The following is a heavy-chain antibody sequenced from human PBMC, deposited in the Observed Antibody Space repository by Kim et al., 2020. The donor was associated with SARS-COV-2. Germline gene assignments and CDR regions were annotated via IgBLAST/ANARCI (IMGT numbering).Heavy chain of an antibody. D-gene: IGHD3-10*01. CDR1: GGSISSYY. V-gene: IGHV4-59*01. CDR3: ARSEPMVGYYYYGMDV. CDR2: IYYSGST. Sequence: SETLSLTCTVSGGSISSYYWSWIRQPPGKVLEWIGYIYYSGSTNYNPSLKSRVTISVDTSKNQFSLKLSSVNVADTAVYYCARSEPMVGYYYYGMDVWG. J-gene: IGHJ6*02.